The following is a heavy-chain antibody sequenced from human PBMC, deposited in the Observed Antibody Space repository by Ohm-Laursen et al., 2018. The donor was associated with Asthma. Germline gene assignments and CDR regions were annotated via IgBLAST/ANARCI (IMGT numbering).Heavy chain of an antibody. CDR3: AREGIVVVPAATDYYYGMDV. CDR1: GYTFTGYY. V-gene: IGHV1-2*04. CDR2: INPNSGGT. D-gene: IGHD2-2*01. Sequence: AASVKVSCKASGYTFTGYYMHWVRQAPGQGLEWMGWINPNSGGTNYAQKFQGWVTMTRDTSISTAYMELSRLRSDDTAVYYCAREGIVVVPAATDYYYGMDVWGQGTTVTVSS. J-gene: IGHJ6*02.